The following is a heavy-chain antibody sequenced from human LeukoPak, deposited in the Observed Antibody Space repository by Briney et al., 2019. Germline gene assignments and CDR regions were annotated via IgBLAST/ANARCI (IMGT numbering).Heavy chain of an antibody. D-gene: IGHD3-22*01. CDR2: IYHSGST. J-gene: IGHJ5*02. CDR3: ARVGAGYDSSGYYYGGWFDP. Sequence: SETLSLTCAVSGGSISSSNWWSWVRQPPGKGLEWIGEIYHSGSTNYNPSLKSRVTISVDKSKNQFSLKLSSVTAADTAVYYCARVGAGYDSSGYYYGGWFDPWGQGTLVTVSS. CDR1: GGSISSSNW. V-gene: IGHV4-4*02.